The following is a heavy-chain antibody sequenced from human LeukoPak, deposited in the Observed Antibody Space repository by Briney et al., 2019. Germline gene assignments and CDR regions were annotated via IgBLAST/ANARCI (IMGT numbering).Heavy chain of an antibody. CDR2: IIPIFGTA. Sequence: GASVKVSCKASGGTFSSYAISWVRQAPGQGLEWMGGIIPIFGTANYAQKFQGRVTITADKSTSTAYMELSSLRSEDTAVYYCARGRREGDSSGYLNYWGQGTLVTVSS. D-gene: IGHD3-22*01. J-gene: IGHJ4*02. V-gene: IGHV1-69*06. CDR3: ARGRREGDSSGYLNY. CDR1: GGTFSSYA.